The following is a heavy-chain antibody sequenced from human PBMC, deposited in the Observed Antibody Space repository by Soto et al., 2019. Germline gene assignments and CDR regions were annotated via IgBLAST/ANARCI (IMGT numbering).Heavy chain of an antibody. J-gene: IGHJ4*02. CDR3: PWFFGSGFDS. CDR2: ISTSGATR. V-gene: IGHV3-48*02. Sequence: EVQLVESGGGLVQPGGSLRLSCVASGFTFSTDSMNWVRQAPGKGLEWVAHISTSGATRYYADFVKGRFTISRDNAKTALYLQTDSLRNVDTAVYYCPWFFGSGFDSGGKGTLVTFSS. D-gene: IGHD6-19*01. CDR1: GFTFSTDS.